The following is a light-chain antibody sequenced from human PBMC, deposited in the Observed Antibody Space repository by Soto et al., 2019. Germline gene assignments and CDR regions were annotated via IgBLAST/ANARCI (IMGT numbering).Light chain of an antibody. CDR2: EVS. CDR3: TSYTSSSTLV. Sequence: QAVLTQPASVSGSPGQSITISCTGTSSDVGGYDYVSWYQQHPGKAPKLMIYEVSNRPSGVSNRFSASKSGNTASLTISGLQAEDEADYYCTSYTSSSTLVFGGGTQLTVL. J-gene: IGLJ7*01. V-gene: IGLV2-14*01. CDR1: SSDVGGYDY.